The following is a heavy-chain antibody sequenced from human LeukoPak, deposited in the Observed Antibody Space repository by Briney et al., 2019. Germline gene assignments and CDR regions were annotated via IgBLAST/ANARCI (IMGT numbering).Heavy chain of an antibody. Sequence: SETLSLTCTVSGSSISSYYWSWIRQPAGKGLEWIGRIYTSGSTNYNPSLKSRVTMSVDTSKNQFSLKLSSVTAADTAVYYCARDIVVVPAGMENAFDIWGQGTMVTVSS. D-gene: IGHD2-2*01. CDR2: IYTSGST. CDR3: ARDIVVVPAGMENAFDI. CDR1: GSSISSYY. V-gene: IGHV4-4*07. J-gene: IGHJ3*02.